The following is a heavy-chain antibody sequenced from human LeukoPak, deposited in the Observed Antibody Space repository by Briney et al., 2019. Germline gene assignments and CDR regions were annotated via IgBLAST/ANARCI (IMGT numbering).Heavy chain of an antibody. D-gene: IGHD3-22*01. CDR3: ARVEDYGYYDSSGYFDY. J-gene: IGHJ4*02. V-gene: IGHV3-21*01. CDR1: GLTFSSYS. Sequence: GGSLRLSCAASGLTFSSYSMNWVRQAPGRGLEGVSSISSSSSYIYYADSVKGRFTIARDNAKNSLYLQMNSLRAEDTAVYYCARVEDYGYYDSSGYFDYWGQGTLVTVSS. CDR2: ISSSSSYI.